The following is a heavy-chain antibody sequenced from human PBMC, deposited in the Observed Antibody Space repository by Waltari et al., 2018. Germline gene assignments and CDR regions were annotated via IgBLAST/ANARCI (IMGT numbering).Heavy chain of an antibody. CDR1: GFTVNSNY. J-gene: IGHJ6*02. V-gene: IGHV3-53*01. Sequence: EVQLVESGGDLIQPGGSLRLSCAASGFTVNSNYINWVRQSPGKGLEWVSVVYVTGNTDYADSVKGRFTTSRDNSKNTVYLQMDSLRVEDTALYYCAKGRPTYLYYYGMDVWGQGTTVTVSS. CDR2: VYVTGNT. CDR3: AKGRPTYLYYYGMDV.